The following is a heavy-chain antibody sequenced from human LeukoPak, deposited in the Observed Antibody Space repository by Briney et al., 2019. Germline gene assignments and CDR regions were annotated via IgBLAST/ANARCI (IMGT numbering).Heavy chain of an antibody. Sequence: GVLRLSCAASGFTFSSFAMSWVRQAPGKGLEWVSVSVISGSGGDSGGSTYYADSVKGRFTISRDDSNNTLYLQMNNLKVEDTAVYYCAKHRSGIAASGSNYWGQGTLVSASS. D-gene: IGHD6-13*01. CDR1: GFTFSSFA. CDR2: ISGSGGDSGGST. CDR3: AKHRSGIAASGSNY. J-gene: IGHJ4*02. V-gene: IGHV3-23*01.